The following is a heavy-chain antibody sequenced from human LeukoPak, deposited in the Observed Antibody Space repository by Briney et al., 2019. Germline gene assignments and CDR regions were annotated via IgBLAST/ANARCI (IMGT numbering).Heavy chain of an antibody. CDR2: IYHTGST. J-gene: IGHJ4*02. V-gene: IGHV4-39*01. CDR1: GGSVTSSNHY. CDR3: ARSQSNNIVTTRTFEF. Sequence: PSETLSLTCTVSGGSVTSSNHYWGWIRQPPGKGLEWIGRIYHTGSTYYNPSRESHVPVSVDTSTNQFSLRLYSVTASDTAVYYCARSQSNNIVTTRTFEFWGQGTLVTVSS. D-gene: IGHD5-12*01.